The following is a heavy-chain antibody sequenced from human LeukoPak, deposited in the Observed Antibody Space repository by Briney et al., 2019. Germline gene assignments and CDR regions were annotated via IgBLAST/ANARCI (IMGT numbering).Heavy chain of an antibody. V-gene: IGHV3-30*01. J-gene: IGHJ4*02. CDR2: VSYDGSDK. D-gene: IGHD3-10*01. Sequence: WVAVVSYDGSDKNYADSVKGRFTISRDNSQNTLYLQMNSLRVEDTAVYYCARSQMVRGVTPFYYFDFWGQGTLVTVSS. CDR3: ARSQMVRGVTPFYYFDF.